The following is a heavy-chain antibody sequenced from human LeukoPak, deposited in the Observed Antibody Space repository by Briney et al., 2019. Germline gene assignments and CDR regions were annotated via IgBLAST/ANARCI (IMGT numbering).Heavy chain of an antibody. CDR1: GFAFSNYA. D-gene: IGHD3-10*01. CDR2: LSGGGDSR. Sequence: GGSLRLSCAASGFAFSNYAMSWVRQAPGKGLEWVSSLSGGGDSRYYVDSVMGRFTISRDNSKNTLYLQMNSLRAEDTAVYYCAKAVRSMVTGGGYFDSWGQGTLVTVSS. V-gene: IGHV3-23*01. J-gene: IGHJ4*02. CDR3: AKAVRSMVTGGGYFDS.